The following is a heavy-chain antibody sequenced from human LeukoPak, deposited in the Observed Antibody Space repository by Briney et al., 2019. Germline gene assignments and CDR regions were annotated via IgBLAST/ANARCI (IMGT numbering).Heavy chain of an antibody. D-gene: IGHD3-22*01. CDR2: IYYSGTT. CDR1: GGSISNYY. CDR3: ARHRGYYDSPNWFDP. J-gene: IGHJ5*02. Sequence: SETLSLTCTVSGGSISNYYWNWIRQPPGKGLEWIGSIYYSGTTHYNPSLESRVTISVDTSKNQFSLKLSSVTAADTAVYYCARHRGYYDSPNWFDPWGQGTLVTVSS. V-gene: IGHV4-59*05.